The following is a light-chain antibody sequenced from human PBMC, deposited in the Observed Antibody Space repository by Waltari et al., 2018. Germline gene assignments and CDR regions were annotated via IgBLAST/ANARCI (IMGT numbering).Light chain of an antibody. CDR2: DVT. V-gene: IGLV2-11*01. J-gene: IGLJ2*01. Sequence: QSALTPPRSVSGCPGQSVTIPCTGTSSDGGGYDSLSWYQHHPGKAPKLMICDVTKRPSGVPDRFSGSKSGNTASLTISGLQAEDEADYYCCSYAGSYTHVVFGGGTKLTVL. CDR3: CSYAGSYTHVV. CDR1: SSDGGGYDS.